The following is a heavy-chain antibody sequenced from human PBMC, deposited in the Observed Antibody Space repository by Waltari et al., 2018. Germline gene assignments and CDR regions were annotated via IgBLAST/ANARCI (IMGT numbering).Heavy chain of an antibody. CDR2: INPNSGGT. J-gene: IGHJ6*02. D-gene: IGHD3-16*01. Sequence: QVQLVQSGAEVKKPGASVKVSCKASGYTFTGYYMPWVRPAPGQGLERMGWINPNSGGTNYAQKFQGRVTMTRDTSISTAYMELSRLRSDDTAVYYCAREELGGDYYYYGMDVWGQGTTVTVSS. CDR1: GYTFTGYY. V-gene: IGHV1-2*02. CDR3: AREELGGDYYYYGMDV.